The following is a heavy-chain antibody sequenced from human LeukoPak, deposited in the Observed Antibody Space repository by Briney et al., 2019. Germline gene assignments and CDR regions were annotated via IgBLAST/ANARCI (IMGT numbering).Heavy chain of an antibody. J-gene: IGHJ4*02. CDR3: ARRPRYYYGSGSYYEVYFDY. CDR1: GGSFSGYY. V-gene: IGHV4-34*01. Sequence: SETLSLTCAVYGGSFSGYYWSWIRQPPGKGLEWIGEINHSGSTNYNPSLKSRVTISVDTSKNQFSLKLSSVTAADTAVYYCARRPRYYYGSGSYYEVYFDYWGQGTVVTVSS. CDR2: INHSGST. D-gene: IGHD3-10*01.